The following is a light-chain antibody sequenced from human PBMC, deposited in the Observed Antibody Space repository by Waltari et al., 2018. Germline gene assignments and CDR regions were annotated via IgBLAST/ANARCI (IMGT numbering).Light chain of an antibody. J-gene: IGLJ2*01. CDR2: RNN. V-gene: IGLV1-47*01. Sequence: QSVLTQPPSASGTPGQRVTISCSGSSSNIGSNYVYWYQQLPGTAPKLLIYRNNQRPSGFPDRFSGSKSGTSASLAISGLRSEDEADYYCAAWDDSLSGLVFGGGTNLTVL. CDR3: AAWDDSLSGLV. CDR1: SSNIGSNY.